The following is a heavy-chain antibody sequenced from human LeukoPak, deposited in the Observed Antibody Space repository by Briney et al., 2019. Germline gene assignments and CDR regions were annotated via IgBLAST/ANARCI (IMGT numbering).Heavy chain of an antibody. V-gene: IGHV1-18*01. CDR1: GYTFTSYG. CDR2: ISAYNGNT. Sequence: GASVKVSCKASGYTFTSYGISWVRQAPGQGLEWMGWISAYNGNTNYAQKFQGRVTMTRDTSISTAYMELSRLRSDDTAVYYCARTRPDYYYMDVWGKGTTVTVSS. CDR3: ARTRPDYYYMDV. D-gene: IGHD2-2*01. J-gene: IGHJ6*03.